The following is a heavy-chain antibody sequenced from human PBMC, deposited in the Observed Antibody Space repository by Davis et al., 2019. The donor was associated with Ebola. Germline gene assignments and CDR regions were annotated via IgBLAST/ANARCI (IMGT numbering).Heavy chain of an antibody. V-gene: IGHV4-34*01. D-gene: IGHD2-15*01. CDR1: GGSFSGYY. J-gene: IGHJ6*02. CDR2: INHRGST. CDR3: ARLAIKYCSGGSCYYYGMDV. Sequence: SETLSLTCAVYGGSFSGYYWSWIRQPPGKGLEWIGEINHRGSTNYNPSLKSRVTISVDTSKNQFSLKLSSVTAADTAVYYCARLAIKYCSGGSCYYYGMDVWGQGTTVTVSS.